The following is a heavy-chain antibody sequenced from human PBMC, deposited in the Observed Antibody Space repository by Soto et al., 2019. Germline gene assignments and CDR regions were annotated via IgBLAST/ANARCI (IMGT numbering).Heavy chain of an antibody. CDR2: ISSSGSYI. J-gene: IGHJ4*02. V-gene: IGHV3-21*01. Sequence: EVQLVESGGGLVKPGGSLRLSCAASGFTFSSYSMNWVRQAPGKGLEWVSSISSSGSYIYYADSVKGRFTLSRDNAKNSRDVQMTSMRAEGTAVYYCARDGSCDSSGEYFDYWGQGTLFTVSS. D-gene: IGHD3-22*01. CDR1: GFTFSSYS. CDR3: ARDGSCDSSGEYFDY.